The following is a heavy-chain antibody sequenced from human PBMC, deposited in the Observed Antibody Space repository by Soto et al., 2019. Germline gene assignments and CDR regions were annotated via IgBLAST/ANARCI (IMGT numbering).Heavy chain of an antibody. CDR1: GFTFSSYE. D-gene: IGHD6-13*01. CDR2: ISSSGGTI. J-gene: IGHJ6*02. V-gene: IGHV3-48*03. CDR3: ATLTRITADVTEFDFRPV. Sequence: PGGSLRLSCAASGFTFSSYEMNWVRQAPGKGLEWVSYISSSGGTIFYVDSVKGRFTISRDNAKNSLYLQMNSLRAEDTAVYYCATLTRITADVTEFDFRPVWGQGTTGTVS.